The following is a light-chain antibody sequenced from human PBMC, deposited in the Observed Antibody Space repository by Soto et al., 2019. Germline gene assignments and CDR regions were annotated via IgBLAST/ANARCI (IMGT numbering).Light chain of an antibody. CDR1: SSDVGGYDY. CDR2: EVS. CDR3: TSYTSSNTLV. Sequence: QSALTQPASVSGSPGQSITIYCIGSSSDVGGYDYVSWYQQHPGKAPKFMIYEVSNRPSGVSNRFSGSKSGNTASLTISGLQAEDEADYYCTSYTSSNTLVFGPGTKLTVL. V-gene: IGLV2-14*01. J-gene: IGLJ1*01.